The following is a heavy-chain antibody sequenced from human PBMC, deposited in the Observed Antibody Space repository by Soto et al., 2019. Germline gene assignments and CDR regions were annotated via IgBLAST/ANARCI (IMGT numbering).Heavy chain of an antibody. V-gene: IGHV3-30-3*01. CDR3: ARDYYDSSGYPYYFDY. D-gene: IGHD3-22*01. CDR1: GFTFSSYA. J-gene: IGHJ4*02. CDR2: ISYDGSNK. Sequence: GGSLRLSCAASGFTFSSYAMHWVRQAPGKGLEWVAVISYDGSNKYYADSVKGRFTISRDNSKNTLYLQMNSLRAEDTALYYCARDYYDSSGYPYYFDYWGQGTLVTVSS.